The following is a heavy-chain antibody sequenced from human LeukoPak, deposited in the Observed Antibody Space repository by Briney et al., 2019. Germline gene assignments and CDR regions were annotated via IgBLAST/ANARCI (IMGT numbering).Heavy chain of an antibody. CDR1: GFTFSSYG. V-gene: IGHV3-30*02. CDR3: AKDFPGGNSPDAFDI. CDR2: FLFDGSNK. J-gene: IGHJ3*02. D-gene: IGHD4-23*01. Sequence: PGGSLRLSCAASGFTFSSYGMHWVRQAPGKGLEXXXXFLFDGSNKFYADSVKGRFTISRDNFKSTLYLQMNSLRAEDTAVYYCAKDFPGGNSPDAFDIWGQGTMVTVSS.